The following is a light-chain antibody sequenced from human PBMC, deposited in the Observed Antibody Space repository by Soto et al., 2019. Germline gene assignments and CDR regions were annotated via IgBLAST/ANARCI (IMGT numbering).Light chain of an antibody. V-gene: IGLV2-14*03. Sequence: QSALTQPASVSGSPGQSVTISCTGTSSDVGAYKYVSRYQKHPGKAPKLMIYGVSNRPSGISNRFSGSKSGNTAFLTISGLQPEDEADYYCSSFTGPTTLDVFGTGTKLTVL. J-gene: IGLJ1*01. CDR2: GVS. CDR3: SSFTGPTTLDV. CDR1: SSDVGAYKY.